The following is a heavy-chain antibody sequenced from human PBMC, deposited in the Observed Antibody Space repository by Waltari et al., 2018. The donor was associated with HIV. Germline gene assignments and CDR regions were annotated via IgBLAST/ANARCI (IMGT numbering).Heavy chain of an antibody. CDR2: LVYDGSKI. V-gene: IGHV3-33*01. CDR1: GFTFSSYG. J-gene: IGHJ3*02. Sequence: QVQLVESGGGVVQPGRYLGLSCAAAGFTFSSYGMNWVRQAQGKGLEWVAVLVYDGSKIYYADAVKSRFTISRDNSKNTLYLQMNSLRADDTAVYYCARADSDAFDIWGQGTMVTVSS. D-gene: IGHD3-22*01. CDR3: ARADSDAFDI.